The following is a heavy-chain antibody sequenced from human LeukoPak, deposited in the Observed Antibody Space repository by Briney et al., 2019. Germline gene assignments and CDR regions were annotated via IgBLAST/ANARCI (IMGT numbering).Heavy chain of an antibody. J-gene: IGHJ5*02. D-gene: IGHD1-26*01. Sequence: ASVKVSCKASGYTFTNHIISWVRQAPGQGLEWMGWISAYNGNTNYAQKLQGRVTMTTDTSTATAYMELRSLRSDDTAVYYCARGGNYFRFDPWGQGTLVTVSS. CDR2: ISAYNGNT. V-gene: IGHV1-18*01. CDR3: ARGGNYFRFDP. CDR1: GYTFTNHI.